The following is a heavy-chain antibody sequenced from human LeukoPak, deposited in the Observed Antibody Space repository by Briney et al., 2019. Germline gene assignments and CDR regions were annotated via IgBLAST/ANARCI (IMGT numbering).Heavy chain of an antibody. D-gene: IGHD2-15*01. V-gene: IGHV1-69*04. J-gene: IGHJ3*02. CDR2: IIPILGIA. CDR3: ARSSRDCSGGSCYYDAFDI. Sequence: SVKVSCKASGGTFSSYAISWVRQAPGQGLEWMGRIIPILGIANYAQKFQGRVTITADKSTSTAYMELSSLRSEDTAVYYCARSSRDCSGGSCYYDAFDIWGQGTMVTVSS. CDR1: GGTFSSYA.